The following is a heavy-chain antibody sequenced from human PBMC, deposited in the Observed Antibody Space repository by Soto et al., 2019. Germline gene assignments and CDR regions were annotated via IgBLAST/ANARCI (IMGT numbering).Heavy chain of an antibody. Sequence: GASVKVSCKASGYTFTSYYMHWVRQAPGQGLEWMGIINPSGGSTSYAQKFQGRVTMTRDTSTSTVYMELSSLRSEDTAVYYCARMTGEYQPLIYFDYWGQGTLVTVSS. D-gene: IGHD2-2*01. J-gene: IGHJ4*02. CDR1: GYTFTSYY. CDR3: ARMTGEYQPLIYFDY. V-gene: IGHV1-46*01. CDR2: INPSGGST.